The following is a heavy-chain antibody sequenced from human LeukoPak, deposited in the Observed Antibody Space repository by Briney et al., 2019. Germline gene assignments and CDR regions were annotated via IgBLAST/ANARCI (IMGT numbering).Heavy chain of an antibody. CDR3: ARDDHYYYYGMDV. Sequence: SETLSLTCTVSGGSISSSSYYWGWIRQPPGKRLEWIGSIYYSGSTYYNPSLKSRVTISVDTSKNQFSLKLSSVTAADTAVYYCARDDHYYYYGMDVWGQGTTVTVSS. CDR1: GGSISSSSYY. J-gene: IGHJ6*02. V-gene: IGHV4-39*07. CDR2: IYYSGST.